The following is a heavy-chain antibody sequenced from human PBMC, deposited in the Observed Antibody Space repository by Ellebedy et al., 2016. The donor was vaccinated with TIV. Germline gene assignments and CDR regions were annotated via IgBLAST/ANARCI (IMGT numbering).Heavy chain of an antibody. CDR1: GFTFGDYT. Sequence: GESLKISCAVSGFTFGDYTMTWFRQAPGKRLEWVGFIRSKVYGGTTEYAASVKGRFTISRDDSKSIAYLQMNSLKTEDTAVYYCTRLSALTAYWGQGTLVTVSS. J-gene: IGHJ4*02. CDR3: TRLSALTAY. V-gene: IGHV3-49*03. CDR2: IRSKVYGGTT. D-gene: IGHD3-3*02.